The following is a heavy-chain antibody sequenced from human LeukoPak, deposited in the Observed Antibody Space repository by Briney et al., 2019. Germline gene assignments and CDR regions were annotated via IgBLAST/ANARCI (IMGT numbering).Heavy chain of an antibody. CDR2: ISWNSVSL. CDR1: GFTFDDYA. J-gene: IGHJ6*03. D-gene: IGHD3-10*01. V-gene: IGHV3-9*01. CDR3: AKDGGPSRSGTYPHYFYYYMDV. Sequence: PGRSLRLSCAASGFTFDDYAMHWVRQAPGKGLEWVSSISWNSVSLGYADSVKGRFTISRDNAKSSLYLQMNSLRAEDTAFYYCAKDGGPSRSGTYPHYFYYYMDVWGTGTTVTIS.